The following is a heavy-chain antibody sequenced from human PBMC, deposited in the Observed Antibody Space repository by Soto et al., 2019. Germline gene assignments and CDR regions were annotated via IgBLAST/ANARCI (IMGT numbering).Heavy chain of an antibody. D-gene: IGHD4-4*01. CDR3: ASDTDDNSDYGDY. V-gene: IGHV3-7*01. CDR2: IKEDGSEK. CDR1: GFTFSRYY. Sequence: EMQLVESGGGLVQPGGSLRLSCTVSGFTFSRYYMNWVRQAPGKGLEWVATIKEDGSEKFYVDSVKGRFIISRDNDTYSLSFHLIRPRVDDTAPYYRASDTDDNSDYGDYWGQGTLVTVSS. J-gene: IGHJ4*02.